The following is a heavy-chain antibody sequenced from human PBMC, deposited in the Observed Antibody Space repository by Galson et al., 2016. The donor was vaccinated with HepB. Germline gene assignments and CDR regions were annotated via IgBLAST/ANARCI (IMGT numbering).Heavy chain of an antibody. V-gene: IGHV3-21*06. CDR3: ARDSRATFGEPNWFDP. CDR1: GFALNSYS. J-gene: IGHJ5*01. CDR2: ISSSSSYI. Sequence: SLRLSCATSGFALNSYSVNWIRQAPGKGLEWVASISSSSSYIHYVDSVKGRFIISRDNAKNSLYLQMNSLGVEDTAVCYCARDSRATFGEPNWFDPWGQGTLVIVSS. D-gene: IGHD3-3*01.